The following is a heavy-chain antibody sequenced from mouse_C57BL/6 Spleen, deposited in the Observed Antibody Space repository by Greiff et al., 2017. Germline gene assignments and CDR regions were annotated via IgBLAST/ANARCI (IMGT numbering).Heavy chain of an antibody. V-gene: IGHV1-50*01. Sequence: QVQLQQSGAELVKPGASVKLSCKASGYTFTSYWMQWVKQRPGQGLEWIGELDPSDSYTNYNQKFKGKATLTVDTSSSTAYMQLSSLTSEDSAVYYCARLYDGYSWYFDVWGTGTTVTVSS. J-gene: IGHJ1*03. CDR3: ARLYDGYSWYFDV. CDR2: LDPSDSYT. CDR1: GYTFTSYW. D-gene: IGHD2-3*01.